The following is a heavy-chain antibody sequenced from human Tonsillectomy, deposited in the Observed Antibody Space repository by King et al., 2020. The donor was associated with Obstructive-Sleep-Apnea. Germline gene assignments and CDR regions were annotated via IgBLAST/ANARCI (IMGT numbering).Heavy chain of an antibody. V-gene: IGHV4-4*02. CDR2: IYHSGST. Sequence: VQLQESGPGLVKPSGTLSLTCAVSGGSISSSNWWSWVRQPPGKGLEWIGEIYHSGSTNYNPSLKSRVTISVDKSKNQFSLKLSSVTAADTAVYYCARDSIAVAGTEGENYYYGMDVWGHGTTVTVSS. CDR1: GGSISSSNW. D-gene: IGHD6-19*01. J-gene: IGHJ6*02. CDR3: ARDSIAVAGTEGENYYYGMDV.